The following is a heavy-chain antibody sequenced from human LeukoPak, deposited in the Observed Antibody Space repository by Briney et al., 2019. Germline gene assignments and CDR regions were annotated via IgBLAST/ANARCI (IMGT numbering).Heavy chain of an antibody. Sequence: PPGGSLRLSCAASGFTFDDYAMHWVRQAPGKGLEWVSGISWNSGSIGYADSVKGRFTISRDNAKNSLYLQMNSLRAEDMALYYCAKASGLSFYAHDAFDIWGQGTMVTVSS. CDR3: AKASGLSFYAHDAFDI. D-gene: IGHD2/OR15-2a*01. V-gene: IGHV3-9*03. J-gene: IGHJ3*02. CDR2: ISWNSGSI. CDR1: GFTFDDYA.